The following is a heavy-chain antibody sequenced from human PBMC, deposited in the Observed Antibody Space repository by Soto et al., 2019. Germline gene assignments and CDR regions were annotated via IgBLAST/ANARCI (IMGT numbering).Heavy chain of an antibody. V-gene: IGHV3-33*01. J-gene: IGHJ4*02. CDR1: GFTFSSYG. CDR3: ARAYSGYDYYYFDY. CDR2: IWYDGSNK. D-gene: IGHD5-12*01. Sequence: GSLRLSCAASGFTFSSYGTHWVRQAPGKGLEWVAVIWYDGSNKYYADSVKGRFTISRDNSKNTLYLQMNSLRAEDTAVYYCARAYSGYDYYYFDYWGQGTLVTVSS.